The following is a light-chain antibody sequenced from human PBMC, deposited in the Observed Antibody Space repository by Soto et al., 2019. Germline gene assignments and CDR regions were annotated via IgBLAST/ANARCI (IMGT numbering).Light chain of an antibody. J-gene: IGLJ1*01. CDR3: SSYTSSSTYV. V-gene: IGLV2-14*02. CDR2: EGS. Sequence: QSVLTQPASVSGSPGQSITISCTGTSSDVGGYNLVSWYQKYPGKAPKLMIYEGSERPSGVSNRFSGSKSGNTASLTISGLQAEDEADYYCSSYTSSSTYVFGTGTKVTVL. CDR1: SSDVGGYNL.